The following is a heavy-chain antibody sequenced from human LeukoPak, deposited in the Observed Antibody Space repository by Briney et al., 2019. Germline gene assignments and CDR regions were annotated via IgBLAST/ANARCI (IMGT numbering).Heavy chain of an antibody. CDR3: ARRPGYSSSSGFDY. Sequence: SETLSLTCTVSGGSISSYYWSWIRQPPGRGLEWIGSIHYSGSTSYNSSLKSRVTMSIDTSKNQFSLKLSSVTAADTAVYYCARRPGYSSSSGFDYWGQGTLVTVSS. CDR2: IHYSGST. V-gene: IGHV4-59*08. D-gene: IGHD6-6*01. J-gene: IGHJ4*02. CDR1: GGSISSYY.